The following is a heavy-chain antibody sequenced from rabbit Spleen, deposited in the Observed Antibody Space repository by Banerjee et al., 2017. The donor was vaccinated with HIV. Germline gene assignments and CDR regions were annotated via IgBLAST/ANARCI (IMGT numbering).Heavy chain of an antibody. Sequence: QEQLEESGGDLVKPGASLTLTCTASGFSFTYIDYLCWVRQPPGKGPEWIACVAAGVSLTSYYATWAKGRFTISKTSSTTVTLQMTSLTAADTATYFCARRYGAGSNYGAFDLWGQGTLVTVS. CDR2: VAAGVSLTS. CDR1: GFSFTYIDY. V-gene: IGHV1S45*01. J-gene: IGHJ2*01. D-gene: IGHD8-1*01. CDR3: ARRYGAGSNYGAFDL.